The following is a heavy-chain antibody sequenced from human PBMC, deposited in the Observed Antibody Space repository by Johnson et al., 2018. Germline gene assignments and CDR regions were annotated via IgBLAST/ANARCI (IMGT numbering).Heavy chain of an antibody. J-gene: IGHJ3*02. D-gene: IGHD1-26*01. CDR3: VKDGPRVVGANGGDACDI. CDR2: ISYDGNNK. V-gene: IGHV3-30-3*01. CDR1: GFTFGHYA. Sequence: QVQLVESGGGVVQPGRSLRLSCAASGFTFGHYAMHWVRQAPGKGLEWVAIISYDGNNKYYGDSMKGRFTISRDNFKKTVYLQMNSLRAEDTAVYYCVKDGPRVVGANGGDACDIWGQGTMVTVSS.